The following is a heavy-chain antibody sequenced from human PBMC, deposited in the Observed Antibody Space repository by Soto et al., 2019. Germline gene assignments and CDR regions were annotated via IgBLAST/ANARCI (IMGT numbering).Heavy chain of an antibody. CDR2: INSDGSST. CDR1: GYTFSTYW. J-gene: IGHJ6*02. V-gene: IGHV3-74*01. CDR3: ARDRWGGGRDMDV. D-gene: IGHD3-10*01. Sequence: EVQLVESGGGLVQPGGSLRLSCAATGYTFSTYWIHWVRQAPGKGLVWVSRINSDGSSTNYADSVKGRFTISRDNAKSTLFLQRNSLRAEDTAVYYCARDRWGGGRDMDVWGQGTTVTVSS.